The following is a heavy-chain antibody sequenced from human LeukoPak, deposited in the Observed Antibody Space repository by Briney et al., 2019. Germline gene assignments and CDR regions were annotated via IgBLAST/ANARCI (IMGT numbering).Heavy chain of an antibody. J-gene: IGHJ4*02. Sequence: GGSLRLSCAASGFTFSNYAMSWVRQAPGKGLEWVSGISGGVGTTYYVDSVKGRFTISRDNSKNTLFLQMNSLRAEDTAVYYCARNDDYVWGSYRGAFDYWGQGTLVTVSS. CDR2: ISGGVGTT. D-gene: IGHD3-16*02. CDR3: ARNDDYVWGSYRGAFDY. V-gene: IGHV3-23*01. CDR1: GFTFSNYA.